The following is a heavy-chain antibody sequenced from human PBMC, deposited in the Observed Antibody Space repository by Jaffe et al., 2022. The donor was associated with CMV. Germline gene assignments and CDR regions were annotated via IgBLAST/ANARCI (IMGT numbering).Heavy chain of an antibody. CDR1: GFTFSSYE. D-gene: IGHD4-17*01. CDR3: ARVGMTTVTLVEDYFDY. CDR2: ISSSGSTI. V-gene: IGHV3-48*03. J-gene: IGHJ4*02. Sequence: EVQLVESGGGLVQPGGSLRLSCAASGFTFSSYEMNWVRQAPGKGLEWVSYISSSGSTIYYADSVKGRFTISRDNAKNSLYLQMNSLRAEDTAVYYCARVGMTTVTLVEDYFDYWGQGTLVTVSS.